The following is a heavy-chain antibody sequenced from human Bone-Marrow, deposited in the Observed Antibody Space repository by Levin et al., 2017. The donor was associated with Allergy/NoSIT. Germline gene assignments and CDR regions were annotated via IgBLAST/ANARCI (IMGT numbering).Heavy chain of an antibody. D-gene: IGHD2-2*01. Sequence: GGSLRLSCVASGFTFNIHWMHWVRKAPGKGLVWVSRIKSDGSGTTYADSVKGRFTVSRDNAKNTLDLLMISPRADDTTVYYCAREVGLCSGPSCSSIGMDVWGHGTTVIVSS. CDR1: GFTFNIHW. V-gene: IGHV3-74*03. J-gene: IGHJ6*02. CDR2: IKSDGSGT. CDR3: AREVGLCSGPSCSSIGMDV.